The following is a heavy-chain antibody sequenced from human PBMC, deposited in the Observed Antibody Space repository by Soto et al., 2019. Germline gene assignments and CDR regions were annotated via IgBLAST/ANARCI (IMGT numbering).Heavy chain of an antibody. CDR3: ARVLYYGSGRYSPYGMEV. J-gene: IGHJ6*02. D-gene: IGHD3-10*01. V-gene: IGHV1-69*01. CDR1: GGSFNTNG. CDR2: VSPPFRTS. Sequence: QVQLVQSGAEVKKPGSSVKVSCKTSGGSFNTNGIGWVRQAPGHGLEWMGGVSPPFRTSNYARKFQGRISITADASTGKVNMELSSLTSEDTAQYYCARVLYYGSGRYSPYGMEVWGQGTTVTVSS.